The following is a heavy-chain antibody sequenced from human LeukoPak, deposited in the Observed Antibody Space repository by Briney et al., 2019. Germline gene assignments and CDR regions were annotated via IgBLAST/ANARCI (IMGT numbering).Heavy chain of an antibody. CDR1: GFTFSSYG. V-gene: IGHV3-48*03. CDR3: ARRSDYFTVFDY. J-gene: IGHJ4*02. D-gene: IGHD2/OR15-2a*01. Sequence: PGGSLRLSCAASGFTFSSYGMNWVRQAPGKGLEWVSYISGSGSTIYYADSMKGRFTVSRDNAKNSLYLQMNSLRAEDTAVYYCARRSDYFTVFDYWGQGTLVTVSS. CDR2: ISGSGSTI.